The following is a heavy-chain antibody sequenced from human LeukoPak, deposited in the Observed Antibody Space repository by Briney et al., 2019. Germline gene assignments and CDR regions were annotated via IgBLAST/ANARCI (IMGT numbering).Heavy chain of an antibody. CDR3: ARFSSGYYYRVGAFDI. Sequence: PSETLSLTCTVSGGSVSSGSYYWSWIRQPPGKGLEWIGYIYYSGSTNYNPSLKSRVTISVDKSKNQFSLKLSSVTAADTAVYYCARFSSGYYYRVGAFDIWGQGTMVTVSS. CDR2: IYYSGST. V-gene: IGHV4-61*01. J-gene: IGHJ3*02. D-gene: IGHD3-22*01. CDR1: GGSVSSGSYY.